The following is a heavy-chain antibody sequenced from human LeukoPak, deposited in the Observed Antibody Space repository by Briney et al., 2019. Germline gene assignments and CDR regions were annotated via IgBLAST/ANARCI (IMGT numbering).Heavy chain of an antibody. Sequence: GGSLRLSCAASGFSFSSYSMNWVRQAPGKGLEWVSSIDYSSKYIYTADSVKDRFTTSRDNARNSLDLQMSSLKAEDTAVYYCARDVSGRPDYWGQGTLVTVSS. J-gene: IGHJ4*02. V-gene: IGHV3-21*01. CDR3: ARDVSGRPDY. CDR1: GFSFSSYS. CDR2: IDYSSKYI. D-gene: IGHD1-14*01.